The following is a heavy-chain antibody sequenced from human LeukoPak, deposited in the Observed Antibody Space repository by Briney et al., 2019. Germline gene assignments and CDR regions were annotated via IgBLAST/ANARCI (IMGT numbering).Heavy chain of an antibody. V-gene: IGHV4-39*02. CDR1: GGSISSSSYY. CDR2: IYYSGST. CDR3: ARDGSGSYYNSFDY. J-gene: IGHJ4*02. D-gene: IGHD3-10*01. Sequence: SETLSLTRTVSGGSISSSSYYWGWIRQPPGKGLEWIGSIYYSGSTYYNPSLKSRVTISVDTSKNQFSLKLSSVTAADTAVYYCARDGSGSYYNSFDYWGQGTLVTVSS.